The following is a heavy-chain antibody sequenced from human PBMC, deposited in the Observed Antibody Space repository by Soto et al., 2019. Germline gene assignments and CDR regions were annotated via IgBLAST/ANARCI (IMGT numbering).Heavy chain of an antibody. CDR2: ISSSGSTI. CDR1: GFTFSDYY. J-gene: IGHJ3*02. V-gene: IGHV3-11*01. CDR3: ARDQYYYDSSGYYFDAFDI. Sequence: GGSLRLSCAASGFTFSDYYMSRIRQAPGKGLEWVSYISSSGSTIYYADSVKGRFTISRDNAKNSLYLQMNSLRAEDTAVYYCARDQYYYDSSGYYFDAFDIWGQGTMVTVSS. D-gene: IGHD3-22*01.